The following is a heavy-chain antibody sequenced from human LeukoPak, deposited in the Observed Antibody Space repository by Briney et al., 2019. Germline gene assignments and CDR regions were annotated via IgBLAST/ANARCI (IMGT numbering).Heavy chain of an antibody. Sequence: GGSLRLSCAASGFTFSSYTMNWVRQAPGKGLEWISYIMRTAADVTSYADSVEGRFTISRDDAKNSLYLQMNSLRDDDTAVYYCAKAHYFGSGSFDHWGQGTLVTVSP. V-gene: IGHV3-48*02. J-gene: IGHJ4*02. CDR2: IMRTAADVT. CDR3: AKAHYFGSGSFDH. D-gene: IGHD3-10*01. CDR1: GFTFSSYT.